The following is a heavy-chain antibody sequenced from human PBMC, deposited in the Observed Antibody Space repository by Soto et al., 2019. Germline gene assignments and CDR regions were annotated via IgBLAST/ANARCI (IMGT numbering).Heavy chain of an antibody. CDR2: IKQDGSEK. V-gene: IGHV3-7*01. J-gene: IGHJ4*02. CDR3: ARDETYYYGSGPV. Sequence: EVQLVESGGGFVQPGGSLRLSCAVSGFTFSTYWMSWVRQAPGKGLEWVANIKQDGSEKYYVDSVKGRFTISRDNAKNSLYLQMNSLRAEDTAVYYCARDETYYYGSGPVGGQGTLVTVSS. D-gene: IGHD3-10*01. CDR1: GFTFSTYW.